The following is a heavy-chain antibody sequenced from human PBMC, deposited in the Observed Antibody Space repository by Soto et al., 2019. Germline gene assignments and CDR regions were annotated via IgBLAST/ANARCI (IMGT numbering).Heavy chain of an antibody. D-gene: IGHD6-6*01. CDR1: GGTFSSYA. J-gene: IGHJ6*02. CDR2: IIPIFGTA. CDR3: ARDDTIRAARPYYYYGMDV. V-gene: IGHV1-69*01. Sequence: QVQLVQSGAEVKKPGSSVKVSCKASGGTFSSYAISWVRQAPGQGLEWMGGIIPIFGTANYAQKFQGRVTITADESTSTAYMELSSLRSEDTAVYYCARDDTIRAARPYYYYGMDVWGQGTTVTVSS.